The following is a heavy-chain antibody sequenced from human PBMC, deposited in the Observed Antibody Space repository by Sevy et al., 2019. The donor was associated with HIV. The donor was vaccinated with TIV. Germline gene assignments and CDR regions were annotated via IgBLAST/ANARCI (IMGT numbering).Heavy chain of an antibody. D-gene: IGHD6-13*01. J-gene: IGHJ4*02. CDR1: GFTVSSNY. CDR2: IYSDGST. CDR3: ASDIAAAGNVY. V-gene: IGHV3-53*01. Sequence: GGSLRLSCAASGFTVSSNYMSWVRQAPGKGLEWVSVIYSDGSTYYADSVKGRFTISRDNSKNTLYLQMNSLRAEDTAVYYCASDIAAAGNVYWGQGTLVTVSS.